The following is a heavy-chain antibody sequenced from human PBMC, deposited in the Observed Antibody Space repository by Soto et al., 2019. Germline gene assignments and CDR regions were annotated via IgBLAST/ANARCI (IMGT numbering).Heavy chain of an antibody. CDR2: ISSSSTYM. Sequence: WGSLRLSCAASGFTFISYSINWCGHSPFKWLEWVSSISSSSTYMYYADSVKGRFTISRDNAENSLYLQMNSLRAEDTAVYYCAREYCSGGSCRPPGYWGQGTLVTVSS. V-gene: IGHV3-21*01. CDR3: AREYCSGGSCRPPGY. D-gene: IGHD2-15*01. CDR1: GFTFISYS. J-gene: IGHJ4*02.